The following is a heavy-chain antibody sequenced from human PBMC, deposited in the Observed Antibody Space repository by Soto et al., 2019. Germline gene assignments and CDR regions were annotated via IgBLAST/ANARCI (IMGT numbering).Heavy chain of an antibody. CDR3: ARHYSSGWYRFSNRGGNYFDY. D-gene: IGHD6-19*01. Sequence: PSETLSLTCTVSGGSISSYYWSWIRQPPGKGLEWIGYIYYSGSTNYNPSLKSRVTISVDTSKNQFSLKLSSVTAADTAAYYCARHYSSGWYRFSNRGGNYFDYWGQGTLVTVSS. CDR1: GGSISSYY. J-gene: IGHJ4*02. CDR2: IYYSGST. V-gene: IGHV4-59*01.